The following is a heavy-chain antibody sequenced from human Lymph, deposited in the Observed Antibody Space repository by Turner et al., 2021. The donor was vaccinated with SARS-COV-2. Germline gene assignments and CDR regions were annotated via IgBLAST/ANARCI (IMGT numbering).Heavy chain of an antibody. CDR2: ISVSGGST. D-gene: IGHD3-9*01. V-gene: IGHV3-23*01. CDR3: AKVQGILTGYIDY. CDR1: GFTFSSYA. J-gene: IGHJ4*02. Sequence: EVQLLESGGGLVQPGGSLRLSCAASGFTFSSYAMSWVRQAPGKGLEWVSSISVSGGSTYYPDSVKGRFTISRDNSKNTMYLQMNSRRAEDTAVYYCAKVQGILTGYIDYWGQGTLFTVSS.